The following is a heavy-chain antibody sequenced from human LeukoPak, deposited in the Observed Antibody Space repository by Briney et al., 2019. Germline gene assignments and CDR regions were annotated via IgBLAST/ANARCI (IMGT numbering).Heavy chain of an antibody. V-gene: IGHV3-7*01. Sequence: GSLRLSCAASGFTFSSYWMSWVRQAPGKGLEWVANIKQDGSEKYYVDSVKGRFTISRDNAKNSLYLQMNSMRAEDTAVYYCAIVLTYYYGSGDYDWGHGALVTASS. J-gene: IGHJ4*01. CDR2: IKQDGSEK. CDR3: AIVLTYYYGSGDYD. D-gene: IGHD3-10*01. CDR1: GFTFSSYW.